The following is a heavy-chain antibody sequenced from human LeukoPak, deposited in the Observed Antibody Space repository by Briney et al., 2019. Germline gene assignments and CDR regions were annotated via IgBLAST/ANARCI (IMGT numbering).Heavy chain of an antibody. CDR2: ISSTSAYI. D-gene: IGHD2-8*02. Sequence: PGGSLRLSCGGSGFALKSYSLTWVRQAPGKGLEGVSSISSTSAYIHYADSVKGRFTISRDNVDNVVYLEMNGLRAEDTATYYCARVAVSGPTGWFDSWGQGTLVTVSS. CDR1: GFALKSYS. J-gene: IGHJ5*01. V-gene: IGHV3-21*01. CDR3: ARVAVSGPTGWFDS.